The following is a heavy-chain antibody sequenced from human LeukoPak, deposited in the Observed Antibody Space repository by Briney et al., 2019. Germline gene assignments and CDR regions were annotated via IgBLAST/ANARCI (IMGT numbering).Heavy chain of an antibody. CDR3: AREVGSVKGATWENWFDP. V-gene: IGHV1-69*04. Sequence: ASVKVSCKASGGTFSSYAISWVRQAPGQGLEWMGRIIPILGIANYAQKFQGRVTITADKSTSTAYMELSSLRSEDTAVYYCAREVGSVKGATWENWFDPWGQGTLVTVSS. J-gene: IGHJ5*02. CDR2: IIPILGIA. CDR1: GGTFSSYA. D-gene: IGHD1-26*01.